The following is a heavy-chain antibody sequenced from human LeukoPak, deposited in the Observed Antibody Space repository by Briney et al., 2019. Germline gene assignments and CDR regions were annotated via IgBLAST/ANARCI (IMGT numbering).Heavy chain of an antibody. CDR2: IHYIGST. V-gene: IGHV4-59*08. J-gene: IGHJ4*02. CDR3: AGLYYAGSGTNDY. Sequence: SETLSLTCTVSGGSINDFYWSWLRQPPGKGLEWIGYIHYIGSTTFNPSLQSRVTISPDTSKNQFSLKLNSVTAADTAVYYCAGLYYAGSGTNDYWGQGILVTVSS. CDR1: GGSINDFY. D-gene: IGHD3-10*01.